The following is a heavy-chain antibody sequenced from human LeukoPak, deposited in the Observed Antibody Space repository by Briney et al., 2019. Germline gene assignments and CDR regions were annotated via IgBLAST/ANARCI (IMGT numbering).Heavy chain of an antibody. J-gene: IGHJ5*02. CDR2: ISGSGGST. D-gene: IGHD3-3*01. CDR1: GFTFSSYA. Sequence: GGSLRLSCAASGFTFSSYAMSWVRQAPGKGLEWVSAISGSGGSTYYADSVKGRFTISRDNSNNSLYLQMNSLRAEDTAVYYCARVSEDFWSGNWFDPWGQGTLVTVSS. V-gene: IGHV3-23*01. CDR3: ARVSEDFWSGNWFDP.